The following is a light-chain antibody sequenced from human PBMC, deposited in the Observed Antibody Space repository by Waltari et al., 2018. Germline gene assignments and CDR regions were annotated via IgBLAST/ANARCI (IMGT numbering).Light chain of an antibody. Sequence: EIVMTQSPATLSVSPGERATISCRASQTLTSNLAWYQQKPGQAPRLLIYGASTRATGIPARFSGSGSGTQFTLTISSLQSEDFVVYYCQQYNNRPYTFGQGTKLEIK. CDR3: QQYNNRPYT. V-gene: IGKV3-15*01. J-gene: IGKJ2*01. CDR1: QTLTSN. CDR2: GAS.